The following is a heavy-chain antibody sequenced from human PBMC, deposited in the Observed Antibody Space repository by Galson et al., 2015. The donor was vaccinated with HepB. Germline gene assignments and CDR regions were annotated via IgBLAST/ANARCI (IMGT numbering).Heavy chain of an antibody. CDR3: ARHPGEYYYGSGSYDY. CDR2: IYPGDSDT. J-gene: IGHJ4*02. CDR1: GYSFPTYW. Sequence: QSGAEVKKPGESLKISCKASGYSFPTYWIGWVRQMPGKGLEWMGIIYPGDSDTRYSPSFQGQVTISADKSISTAYLQWSSLKASDTAMYYCARHPGEYYYGSGSYDYWGQGTLVTVSS. D-gene: IGHD3-10*01. V-gene: IGHV5-51*01.